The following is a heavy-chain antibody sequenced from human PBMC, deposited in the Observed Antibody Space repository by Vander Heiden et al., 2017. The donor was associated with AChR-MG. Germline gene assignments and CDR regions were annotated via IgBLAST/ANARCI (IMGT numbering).Heavy chain of an antibody. CDR1: GFTFRAHG. D-gene: IGHD6-19*01. J-gene: IGHJ4*02. Sequence: QVQLVESGGGVVRPGRPLRLSCVASGFTFRAHGMHWVRQAPGKGLEWVAFISNDGKNKNYAESVKGRFFISRDNSKNSLSLLVNSLRSEDTAVYFCAKILTDTSGWENVDFWGQGTLVTVSS. CDR2: ISNDGKNK. CDR3: AKILTDTSGWENVDF. V-gene: IGHV3-30*18.